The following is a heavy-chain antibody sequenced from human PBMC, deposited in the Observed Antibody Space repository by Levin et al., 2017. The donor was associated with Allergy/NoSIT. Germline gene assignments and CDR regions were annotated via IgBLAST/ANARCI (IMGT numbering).Heavy chain of an antibody. CDR1: GGTFTSYA. D-gene: IGHD2-2*01. J-gene: IGHJ6*03. CDR2: VIPMLDSV. V-gene: IGHV1-69*10. Sequence: SVKVSCKVSGGTFTSYAITWVRQAPGHGLEWMGAVIPMLDSVDYAQKFHGRVTITADRSTSTAYMELGSLTSEDTAVYYCARHLGGYCSTASCYMNFFYMDVWGKGTLVTVSS. CDR3: ARHLGGYCSTASCYMNFFYMDV.